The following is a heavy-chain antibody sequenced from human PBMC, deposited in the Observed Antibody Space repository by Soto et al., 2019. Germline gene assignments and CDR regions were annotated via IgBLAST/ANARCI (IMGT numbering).Heavy chain of an antibody. CDR3: SASGYDTFVDY. Sequence: GGSLRLSCAASGFTFSGPATHWVRQASGRGLEWIGRIRSKTNYYATGYAASVKGRFTISRDDSKNTAYLQMDSLKVEDTAVYYCSASGYDTFVDYWGRGTQVTVSS. CDR1: GFTFSGPA. CDR2: IRSKTNYYAT. D-gene: IGHD5-12*01. V-gene: IGHV3-73*01. J-gene: IGHJ4*02.